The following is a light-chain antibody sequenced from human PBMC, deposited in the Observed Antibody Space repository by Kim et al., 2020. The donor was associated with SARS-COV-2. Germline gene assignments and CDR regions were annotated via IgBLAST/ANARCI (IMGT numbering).Light chain of an antibody. Sequence: SVPPTEKVPITCRASQSIGVSLHWYQQKPDQSPNLLIKFASQSFSGVPSRFSGSGSGTDFTLTINSLEAEDAATYYCLQSSTLPYSFGQGTKLEI. CDR2: FAS. V-gene: IGKV6-21*01. CDR3: LQSSTLPYS. CDR1: QSIGVS. J-gene: IGKJ2*03.